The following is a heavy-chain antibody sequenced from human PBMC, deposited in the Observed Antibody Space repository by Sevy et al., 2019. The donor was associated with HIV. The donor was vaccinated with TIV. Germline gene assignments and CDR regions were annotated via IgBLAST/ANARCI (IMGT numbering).Heavy chain of an antibody. CDR2: IGTAGDT. Sequence: GGSLRLSCAASGFNLRTYDMHWVRQAPGKGLEWVPAIGTAGDTSYPASVKGRFTISRENARNSLHLQMNNLGVGDTAMYFCERGGSDAFDFWGRGAMVTVSS. D-gene: IGHD3-10*01. V-gene: IGHV3-13*01. J-gene: IGHJ3*01. CDR1: GFNLRTYD. CDR3: ERGGSDAFDF.